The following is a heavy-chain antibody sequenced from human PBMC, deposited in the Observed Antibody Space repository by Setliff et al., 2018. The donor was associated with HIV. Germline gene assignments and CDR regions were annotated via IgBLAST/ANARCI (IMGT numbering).Heavy chain of an antibody. CDR2: LYSGGST. CDR3: SSAPPVVTFYY. D-gene: IGHD2-21*02. J-gene: IGHJ4*02. CDR1: GDSISSTSYY. Sequence: SETLSLTCTVSGDSISSTSYYWAWLRQPPGKGLEWIGSLYSGGSTYYNPSLKSRVTISVDTSKNQFSLKLSSVTAEDTAVYYCSSAPPVVTFYYWGQGTLVTVSS. V-gene: IGHV4-39*07.